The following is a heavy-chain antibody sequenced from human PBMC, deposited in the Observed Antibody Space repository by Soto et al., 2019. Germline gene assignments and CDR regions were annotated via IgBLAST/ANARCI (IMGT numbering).Heavy chain of an antibody. CDR1: GFTFSSYG. Sequence: QVQLVESGGGVVQPGRSLRLSCAASGFTFSSYGMHWVRQAPGKGLEWVAAIWYDGSNKYYADSVKGRFTISKNNSKSTLYLQLGSLRPEDTAGYYCARESHGDYVCDHWGQGTLVTVSS. CDR2: IWYDGSNK. J-gene: IGHJ4*02. D-gene: IGHD4-17*01. CDR3: ARESHGDYVCDH. V-gene: IGHV3-33*01.